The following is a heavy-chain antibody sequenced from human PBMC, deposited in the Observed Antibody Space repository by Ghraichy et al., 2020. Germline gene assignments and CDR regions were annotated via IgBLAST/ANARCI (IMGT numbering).Heavy chain of an antibody. J-gene: IGHJ5*02. Sequence: VAVIWYDGSNKYYADSVKGRFTICRDNSKNTLDLQMNSRRAEDTAVYYCAIWDIVVVPAAPRFDPWG. CDR3: AIWDIVVVPAAPRFDP. CDR2: IWYDGSNK. D-gene: IGHD2-2*01. V-gene: IGHV3-33*01.